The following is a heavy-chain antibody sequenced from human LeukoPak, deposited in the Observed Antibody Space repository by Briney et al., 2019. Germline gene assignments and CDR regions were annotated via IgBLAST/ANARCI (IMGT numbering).Heavy chain of an antibody. CDR3: ARAPSKYDFWSGYHYYYMDV. D-gene: IGHD3-3*01. CDR1: GFTFSSYW. Sequence: PGGSLRLSCAASGFTFSSYWMSWVRQAPGKGLEWVANIKQDGSEKYYVDSVKGRFTISRDNAKNSLYLQMNSLRVEDTAVYYCARAPSKYDFWSGYHYYYMDVWGKGTTVTVSS. J-gene: IGHJ6*03. V-gene: IGHV3-7*01. CDR2: IKQDGSEK.